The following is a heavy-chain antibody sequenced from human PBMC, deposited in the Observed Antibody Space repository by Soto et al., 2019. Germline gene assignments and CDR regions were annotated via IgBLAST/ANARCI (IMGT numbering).Heavy chain of an antibody. CDR1: GGTFSSYA. CDR3: ARVAGLVAVAGNLDY. D-gene: IGHD6-19*01. J-gene: IGHJ4*02. Sequence: SVKVSCKASGGTFSSYAISWVRQAPGQGLEWMGGIIPIFGTANYAQKFQGRVTITADESTSTAYMELSSLRSEDTAVYYCARVAGLVAVAGNLDYWGQGTLVTVSS. CDR2: IIPIFGTA. V-gene: IGHV1-69*13.